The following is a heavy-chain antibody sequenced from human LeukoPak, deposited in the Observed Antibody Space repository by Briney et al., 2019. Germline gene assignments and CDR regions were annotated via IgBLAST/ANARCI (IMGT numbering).Heavy chain of an antibody. CDR3: ARVSAGSGWPYYYYYYMDV. CDR1: GGSISSYY. Sequence: PSETLSLTCTVSGGSISSYYWSWIRQPPGKGLEWIGYIYYSGSTNYNPSLKSRVTISVDTSKNQFSLKLSSVTAADTAVYYCARVSAGSGWPYYYYYYMDVWGKGTTVTISS. D-gene: IGHD6-19*01. J-gene: IGHJ6*03. V-gene: IGHV4-59*01. CDR2: IYYSGST.